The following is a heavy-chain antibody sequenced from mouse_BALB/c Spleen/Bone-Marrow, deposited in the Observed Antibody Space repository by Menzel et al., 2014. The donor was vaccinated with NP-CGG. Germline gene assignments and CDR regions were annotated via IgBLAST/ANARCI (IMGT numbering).Heavy chain of an antibody. D-gene: IGHD1-1*01. J-gene: IGHJ2*01. CDR3: ARLYYCGLQDY. V-gene: IGHV4-1*02. Sequence: EVQVVESGGGLVQPGGSLTLSCAASGFDFSRYWMSWVRQAPGKGVEWIGEINPDSSTINYTPSLKDKFIISRDNAKKPLYLQMSKVRSEDTALYYCARLYYCGLQDYWGQGTTLTGSS. CDR2: INPDSSTI. CDR1: GFDFSRYW.